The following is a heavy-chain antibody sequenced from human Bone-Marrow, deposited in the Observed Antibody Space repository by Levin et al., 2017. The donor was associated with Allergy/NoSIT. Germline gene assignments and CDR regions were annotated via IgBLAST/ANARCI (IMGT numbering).Heavy chain of an antibody. J-gene: IGHJ4*02. CDR2: ISYDGSNK. CDR1: GFTFSSYG. V-gene: IGHV3-30*18. D-gene: IGHD2-2*01. CDR3: AKEFLGACSSSSCYGVGY. Sequence: GGSLRLSCAASGFTFSSYGMHWVRQAPGKGLEWVAVISYDGSNKYYADSVKGRFTISRDNSKNTLYLQMNSLRAEDTAVYYCAKEFLGACSSSSCYGVGYWGQGTLVTVSS.